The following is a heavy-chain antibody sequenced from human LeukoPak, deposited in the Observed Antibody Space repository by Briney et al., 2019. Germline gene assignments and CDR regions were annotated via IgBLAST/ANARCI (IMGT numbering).Heavy chain of an antibody. V-gene: IGHV4-39*01. CDR2: IHYRGST. Sequence: SETLSLTCTVSGGSINSDSYYWGWVRQSPGKGLEWIGVIHYRGSTYYNPSLKSRITTSLDTSKNQFSLRLTSVTAADTAVYFCVRPRGHIGVVIGTGAFDIWGQGTMVTVSS. CDR1: GGSINSDSYY. CDR3: VRPRGHIGVVIGTGAFDI. D-gene: IGHD2-15*01. J-gene: IGHJ3*02.